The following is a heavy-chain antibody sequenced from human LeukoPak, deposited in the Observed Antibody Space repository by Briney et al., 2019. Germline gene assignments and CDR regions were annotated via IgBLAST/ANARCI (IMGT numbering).Heavy chain of an antibody. Sequence: GRSLRLSCAASGFTFDDYAMHWVRQAPGKGLEWASGISWNSGNIGYADSVKGRFTISRDNAKNSLYLQMNNLRAEDTALYYCAKVLDGYNDYFEYWGQGTLVTVSS. V-gene: IGHV3-9*01. D-gene: IGHD5-24*01. CDR1: GFTFDDYA. CDR2: ISWNSGNI. J-gene: IGHJ4*02. CDR3: AKVLDGYNDYFEY.